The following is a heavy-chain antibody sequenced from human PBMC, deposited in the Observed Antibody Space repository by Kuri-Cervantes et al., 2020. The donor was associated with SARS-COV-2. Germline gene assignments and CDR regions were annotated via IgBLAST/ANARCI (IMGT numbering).Heavy chain of an antibody. Sequence: ESLKISCTVSGGSISSYYWSWIRQPPGQGLEWLGYIYYSGSTKYNPSLESRVTISLDTSRNQFSLTLSSVTAADSAVYFCARETPVGYFDYWGQGALVTVSS. CDR1: GGSISSYY. CDR2: IYYSGST. J-gene: IGHJ4*02. CDR3: ARETPVGYFDY. D-gene: IGHD2-2*01. V-gene: IGHV4-59*12.